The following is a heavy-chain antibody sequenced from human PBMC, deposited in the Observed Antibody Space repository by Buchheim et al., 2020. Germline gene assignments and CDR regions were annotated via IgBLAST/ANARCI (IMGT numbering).Heavy chain of an antibody. CDR2: ISHDGNNK. CDR3: AKVSGRGS. D-gene: IGHD5-24*01. Sequence: QVQLVESGGGVVQPGRSLRLSCAASGFAFSNYAMHWVRQAPGKGLEWVAVISHDGNNKYFADSVKGRVTIYRDNSKNTLYVQMNSLRAEDTAVYYCAKVSGRGSWGQGTL. CDR1: GFAFSNYA. V-gene: IGHV3-30*04. J-gene: IGHJ5*02.